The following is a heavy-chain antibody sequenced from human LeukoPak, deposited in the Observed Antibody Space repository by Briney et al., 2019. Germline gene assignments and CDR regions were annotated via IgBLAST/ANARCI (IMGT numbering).Heavy chain of an antibody. CDR3: ARDGGIVVVPAAPDY. Sequence: ASVKVSCKASGYTFTSYYMHWVRQAPGQGLEWMGIINPSGGSTSYAQRFQGRVTMTRDTSTSTVYVELSSLRSEDTAVYYCARDGGIVVVPAAPDYWGQGTLVTVSS. CDR1: GYTFTSYY. CDR2: INPSGGST. D-gene: IGHD2-2*01. J-gene: IGHJ4*02. V-gene: IGHV1-46*01.